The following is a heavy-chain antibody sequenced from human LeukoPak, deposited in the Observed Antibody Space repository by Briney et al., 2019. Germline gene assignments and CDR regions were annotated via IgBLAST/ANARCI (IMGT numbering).Heavy chain of an antibody. CDR3: ARDAPDYDFWRRFDP. CDR2: IIPIFGTA. Sequence: GASVKVSCKASGGTFSSYAISWVRQAPGQGLEWMGGIIPIFGTANYAQKSQGRVTITADKSTSTAYMELSSLRSEDTAVYYCARDAPDYDFWRRFDPWGQGTLVTVSS. J-gene: IGHJ5*02. D-gene: IGHD3-3*01. CDR1: GGTFSSYA. V-gene: IGHV1-69*06.